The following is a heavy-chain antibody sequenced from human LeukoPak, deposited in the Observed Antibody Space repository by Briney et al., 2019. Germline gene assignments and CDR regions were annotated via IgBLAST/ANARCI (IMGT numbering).Heavy chain of an antibody. CDR1: GFTFSSYA. CDR3: AKDSSIAAAGTLFDY. Sequence: GGSLRLSCAASGFTFSSYAMSWVRQAPGKGLEWVSAISGSGGSTYYADSVKGRFTISRDDSKNTLYLQMNSLRAEDTAVYYCAKDSSIAAAGTLFDYWGQGTLVTVSS. V-gene: IGHV3-23*01. D-gene: IGHD6-13*01. J-gene: IGHJ4*02. CDR2: ISGSGGST.